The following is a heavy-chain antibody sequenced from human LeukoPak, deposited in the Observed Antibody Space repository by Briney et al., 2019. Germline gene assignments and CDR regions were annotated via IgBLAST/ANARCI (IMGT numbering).Heavy chain of an antibody. Sequence: GGSLRLSCAASGFTFSSYSMNWVRQAPGKGLEWVSSISSNSSYIYYADSVKGRFTISRDNAKNSLYLQMNSLRAEDTAVYYCARDTSSYGPIDYWGQGTLVTVSS. CDR3: ARDTSSYGPIDY. D-gene: IGHD4-17*01. CDR2: ISSNSSYI. CDR1: GFTFSSYS. J-gene: IGHJ4*02. V-gene: IGHV3-21*01.